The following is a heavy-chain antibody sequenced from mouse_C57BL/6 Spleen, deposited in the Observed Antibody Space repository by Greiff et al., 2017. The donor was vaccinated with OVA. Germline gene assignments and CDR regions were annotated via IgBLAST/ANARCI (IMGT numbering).Heavy chain of an antibody. Sequence: QVQLPQPGAELVRPGSSVTLSCKASGYTFTSYCMHWVEQRPIQGLEWIGNIDPSDSDTHYNQKFKDKATLTVDKSSSTAYMQLSSLTSEDSAVYYCARGSGYLDYWGQGTTLTVSS. J-gene: IGHJ2*01. CDR1: GYTFTSYC. CDR3: ARGSGYLDY. D-gene: IGHD3-2*02. V-gene: IGHV1-52*01. CDR2: IDPSDSDT.